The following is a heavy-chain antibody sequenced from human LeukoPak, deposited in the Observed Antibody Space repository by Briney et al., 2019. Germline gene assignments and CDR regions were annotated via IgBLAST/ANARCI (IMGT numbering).Heavy chain of an antibody. J-gene: IGHJ4*02. Sequence: PGGSLRLSCAASGFTVSSNYMNWVRQAPGKGLEWVSVIYSGGSTYYADSAKGRFTISRDNSKNTLYLQMNSLRAEDTAVYYCARGNEYGDYYFDYWGQGTLVSVS. D-gene: IGHD4-17*01. CDR2: IYSGGST. CDR1: GFTVSSNY. CDR3: ARGNEYGDYYFDY. V-gene: IGHV3-66*01.